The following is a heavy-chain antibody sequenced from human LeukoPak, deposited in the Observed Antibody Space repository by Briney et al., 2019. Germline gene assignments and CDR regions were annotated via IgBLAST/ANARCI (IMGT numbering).Heavy chain of an antibody. J-gene: IGHJ6*02. CDR1: GGSFSGYY. CDR3: ARGGYSNYLKLYYYGMDV. Sequence: SETLSLTCAVYGGSFSGYYWSWIRQPPGKGLEWIGEINHSGSTNYNPSLKSRVTISVDTPKNQFSLKLSSVTAADTAVYYCARGGYSNYLKLYYYGMDVWGQGTTVTVSS. V-gene: IGHV4-34*01. CDR2: INHSGST. D-gene: IGHD4-11*01.